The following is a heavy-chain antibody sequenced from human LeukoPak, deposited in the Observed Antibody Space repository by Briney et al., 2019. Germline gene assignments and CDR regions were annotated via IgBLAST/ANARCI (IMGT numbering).Heavy chain of an antibody. CDR3: ARGYYDFWSSLMDV. Sequence: GGSLRLSCAASGFTFNTYIMHWVRQAPGKGLEWVAVISSDSNHEYYADSVQGRFTISRDNPKNTLYLQVNSLRVEGTGVYYCARGYYDFWSSLMDVWGKGTTVTVSS. CDR1: GFTFNTYI. V-gene: IGHV3-30*04. D-gene: IGHD3-3*01. J-gene: IGHJ6*03. CDR2: ISSDSNHE.